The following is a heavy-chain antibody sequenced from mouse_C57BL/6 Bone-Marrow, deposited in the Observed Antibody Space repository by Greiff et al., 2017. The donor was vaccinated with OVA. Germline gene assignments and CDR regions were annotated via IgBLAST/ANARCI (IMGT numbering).Heavy chain of an antibody. CDR1: GFTFSSYA. CDR3: AIDGSYYSNYVGFAD. D-gene: IGHD2-5*01. Sequence: EVKLVESGGGLVKPGGSLKLSCAASGFTFSSYAMSWVRQTPEKRLEWVATISDGGSYTYYPDNVKGRFTISRDNAKNHLYLQMSHLKSADTAMYYCAIDGSYYSNYVGFADWGQGTLVTVSA. V-gene: IGHV5-4*01. CDR2: ISDGGSYT. J-gene: IGHJ3*01.